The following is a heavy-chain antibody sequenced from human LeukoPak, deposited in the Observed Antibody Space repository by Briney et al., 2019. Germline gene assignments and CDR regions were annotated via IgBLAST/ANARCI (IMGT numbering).Heavy chain of an antibody. CDR2: ISSSSSYI. CDR1: GFTFSNFA. CDR3: ARGKQQLGNDY. Sequence: GSLRLSCAASGFTFSNFAMSWVRQAPGKGLEWVSSISSSSSYIYYADSVKGRFTISRDNAKNSLYLQMNSLRAEDTAVYYCARGKQQLGNDYWGQGTLVTVSS. J-gene: IGHJ4*02. V-gene: IGHV3-21*01. D-gene: IGHD6-13*01.